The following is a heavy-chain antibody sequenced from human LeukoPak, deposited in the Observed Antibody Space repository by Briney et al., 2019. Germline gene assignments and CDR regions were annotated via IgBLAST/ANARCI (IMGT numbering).Heavy chain of an antibody. D-gene: IGHD2-15*01. V-gene: IGHV4-39*01. CDR2: IYYSGST. Sequence: SETLSLTCAVSGGSISSSSCYWGWIRQPPAKGLEWIGSIYYSGSTYYNPSLQSRLTISVDTSKNQFSLNLSSVTSADTAVYYCARQPSLSYCSGGTCWFDPWGQGTLVTVSS. CDR3: ARQPSLSYCSGGTCWFDP. J-gene: IGHJ5*02. CDR1: GGSISSSSCY.